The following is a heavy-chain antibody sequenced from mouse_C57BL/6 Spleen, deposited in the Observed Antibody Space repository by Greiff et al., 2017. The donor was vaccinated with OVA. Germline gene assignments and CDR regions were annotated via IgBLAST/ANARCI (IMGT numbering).Heavy chain of an antibody. V-gene: IGHV1-82*01. CDR2: FYPGDGDT. Sequence: VQLQESGPELVKPGASVKISCKASGYAFSSSWMNWVKQRPGQGLEWIGRFYPGDGDTNYNGKFKGKATLTADKSSSTAYMQLSSLTSEDSAVYFCARSPITTVVATRYFDVWGTGTTVTVSS. J-gene: IGHJ1*03. D-gene: IGHD1-1*01. CDR1: GYAFSSSW. CDR3: ARSPITTVVATRYFDV.